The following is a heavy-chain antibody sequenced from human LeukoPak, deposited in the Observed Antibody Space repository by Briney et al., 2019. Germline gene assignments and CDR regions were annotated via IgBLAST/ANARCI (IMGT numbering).Heavy chain of an antibody. CDR1: GFTFSSYS. D-gene: IGHD3-10*01. Sequence: GGSLRLSCAASGFTFSSYSMNWVRQAPGKGLEWVSYISSSSSTIYYADSVKGRFTISRDNSKNTLYLQMNSLRAEDTAVYYCAKDHPNYYGSGSYCESWGQGTLVTVSS. V-gene: IGHV3-48*01. CDR3: AKDHPNYYGSGSYCES. CDR2: ISSSSSTI. J-gene: IGHJ4*02.